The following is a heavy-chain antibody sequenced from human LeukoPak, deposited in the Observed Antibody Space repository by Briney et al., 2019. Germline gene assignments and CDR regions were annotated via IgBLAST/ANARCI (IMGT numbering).Heavy chain of an antibody. CDR3: ARSPVAGTGIWYFDY. J-gene: IGHJ4*02. Sequence: SETLSLTCTVSGGSISGSYWSWIRQPPGKGLEGIGHIYYLGTTKYNPSLKSRLTISVDPSKNQLSLKLSSLTAADTALYYCARSPVAGTGIWYFDYWGQGTLVTVSS. CDR1: GGSISGSY. V-gene: IGHV4-59*12. CDR2: IYYLGTT. D-gene: IGHD6-19*01.